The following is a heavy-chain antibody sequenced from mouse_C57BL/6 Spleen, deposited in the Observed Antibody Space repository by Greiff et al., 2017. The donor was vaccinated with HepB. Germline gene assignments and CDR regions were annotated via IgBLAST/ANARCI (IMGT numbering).Heavy chain of an antibody. J-gene: IGHJ1*03. D-gene: IGHD1-1*01. CDR2: IDPSDSYT. Sequence: KQSCKASGYTFTSYWMQWVKQRPGQGLEWIGEIDPSDSYTNYNQKFKGKATLTVDTSSSTAYMQLSSLTSEDSAVYYCARGIIEPHWYFDVWGTGTTVTVSS. CDR1: GYTFTSYW. V-gene: IGHV1-50*01. CDR3: ARGIIEPHWYFDV.